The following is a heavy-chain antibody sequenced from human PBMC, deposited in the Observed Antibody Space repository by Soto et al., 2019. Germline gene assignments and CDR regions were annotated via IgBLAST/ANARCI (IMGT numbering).Heavy chain of an antibody. D-gene: IGHD2-21*02. CDR3: ARHVVVTNNGGHYFDY. CDR1: GDSISSSSYY. CDR2: LFYSGDT. Sequence: SETLSITCHVSGDSISSSSYYWGWIRQPPGKGLEWIGSLFYSGDTNYNPSLMSRVFISVDTSTNQLSLKVNSVTAADTAVYFCARHVVVTNNGGHYFDYWGQGILVTVSS. V-gene: IGHV4-39*01. J-gene: IGHJ4*02.